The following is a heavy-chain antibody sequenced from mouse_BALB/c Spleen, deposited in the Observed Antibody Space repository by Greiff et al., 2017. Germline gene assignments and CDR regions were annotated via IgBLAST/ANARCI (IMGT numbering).Heavy chain of an antibody. CDR2: ISDGGSYT. J-gene: IGHJ3*01. CDR3: ARDWGITTRAWFAY. CDR1: GFTFSDYY. D-gene: IGHD2-4*01. Sequence: EVQGVESGGGLVKPGGSLKLSCAASGFTFSDYYMYWVRQTPEKRLEWVATISDGGSYTYYPDSVKGRFTISRDNAKNNLYLQMSSLKSEDTAMYYCARDWGITTRAWFAYWGQGTLVTVSA. V-gene: IGHV5-4*02.